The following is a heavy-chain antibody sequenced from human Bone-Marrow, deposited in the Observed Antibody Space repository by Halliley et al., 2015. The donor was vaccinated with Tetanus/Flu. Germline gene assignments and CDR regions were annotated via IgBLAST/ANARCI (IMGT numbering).Heavy chain of an antibody. CDR1: GGSISRGGYY. CDR2: IYYTGST. D-gene: IGHD6-19*01. Sequence: TLSLTCNVSGGSISRGGYYWAWIRQHPGKGLEWIGYIYYTGSTNYNPSLKSRIILSVDTSKNHFSLNLKSVTDAYTAVYVFTRVPQDSGPHSWGQGIQFTV. V-gene: IGHV4-31*03. CDR3: TRVPQDSGPHS. J-gene: IGHJ4*02.